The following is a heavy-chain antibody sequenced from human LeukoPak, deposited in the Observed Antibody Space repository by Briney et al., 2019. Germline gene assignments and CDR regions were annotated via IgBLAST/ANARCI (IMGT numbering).Heavy chain of an antibody. J-gene: IGHJ1*01. D-gene: IGHD1-26*01. CDR1: GYSFTTYW. CDR2: IYPGDSDT. Sequence: GESLKISCKASGYSFTTYWIGWVRQMPGKGLAWMGIIYPGDSDTRYGPSFQGQVTISADESITTAYLQWTSLKASDTAFYYCATPYLVGAPGPFHYSGQGTLVTVSS. V-gene: IGHV5-51*01. CDR3: ATPYLVGAPGPFHY.